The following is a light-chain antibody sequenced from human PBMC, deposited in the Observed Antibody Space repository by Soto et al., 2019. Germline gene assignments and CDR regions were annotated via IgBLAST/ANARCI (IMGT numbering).Light chain of an antibody. Sequence: DIQITHSPSTLSASVGDRVTITCRASQSVSDWLAWYQQKPGKAPKLLIYNASSLQSGVPSRFSGSGSGTEFTLTISSLQPDDFAXYYCKQYNTYWKFGQGTKVDIK. CDR2: NAS. V-gene: IGKV1-5*03. CDR3: KQYNTYWK. J-gene: IGKJ1*01. CDR1: QSVSDW.